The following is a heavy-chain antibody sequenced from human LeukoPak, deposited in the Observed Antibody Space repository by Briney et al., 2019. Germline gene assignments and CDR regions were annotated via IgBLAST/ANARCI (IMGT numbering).Heavy chain of an antibody. Sequence: SETLSLTCTVSGGSISSSGYYWGWVRQPPGKGLEWIGTIFYAGNTYYNPSLKSRVTMSVDTSKNQFSLKLTSVTPADTAVYHCARDSIPLAFDVWGQGTMVAVSS. D-gene: IGHD3-3*02. J-gene: IGHJ3*01. CDR3: ARDSIPLAFDV. V-gene: IGHV4-39*02. CDR1: GGSISSSGYY. CDR2: IFYAGNT.